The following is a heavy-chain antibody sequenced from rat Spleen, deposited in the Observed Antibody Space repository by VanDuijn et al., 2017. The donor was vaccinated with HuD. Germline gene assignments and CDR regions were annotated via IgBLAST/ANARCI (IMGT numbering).Heavy chain of an antibody. CDR2: ISTSGGST. J-gene: IGHJ1*01. Sequence: EVQLVESGGGLVQPGRSLKLSCAASGFTFSNYDMAWVRQAPTKGLEWVASISTSGGSTYYRDSVKGRFTVSRDNAKSTLYLQMDSLRSEDTATYYCARQGRSYGYYWYFDFWGPGTMVTVSS. D-gene: IGHD1-7*01. CDR3: ARQGRSYGYYWYFDF. V-gene: IGHV5-25*01. CDR1: GFTFSNYD.